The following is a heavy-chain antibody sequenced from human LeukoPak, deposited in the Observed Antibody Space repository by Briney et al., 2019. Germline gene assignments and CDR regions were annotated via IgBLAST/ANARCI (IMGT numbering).Heavy chain of an antibody. D-gene: IGHD3-16*01. J-gene: IGHJ6*02. CDR1: GGTFSSYA. CDR2: IIPIFGTA. V-gene: IGHV1-69*13. Sequence: GASVKVSCKASGGTFSSYAISWVRQAPGQGLEWMGGIIPIFGTANYAQKFQGRVTITADESTSTAYMELSSLRSGDTAVYYCASDLGYYYYGMDVWGQGTTVTVSS. CDR3: ASDLGYYYYGMDV.